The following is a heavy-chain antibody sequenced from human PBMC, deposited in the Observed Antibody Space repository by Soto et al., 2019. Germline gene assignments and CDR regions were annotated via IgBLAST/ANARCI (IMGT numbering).Heavy chain of an antibody. J-gene: IGHJ4*02. CDR2: IWTSGST. CDR3: AGTVGAASYFDF. V-gene: IGHV4-4*07. CDR1: GDSMSKYY. D-gene: IGHD3-16*01. Sequence: QVQLQESGPGLVKPSETLSLTCNVSGDSMSKYYWSWVRQPAGKGLEWIGRIWTSGSTNYNPSLKGGVTMSMDPSKKLSSLALRSVPAADRAVYFGAGTVGAASYFDFWGKGVRVPV.